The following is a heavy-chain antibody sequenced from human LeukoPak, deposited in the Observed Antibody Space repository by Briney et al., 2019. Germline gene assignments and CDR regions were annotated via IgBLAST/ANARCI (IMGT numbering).Heavy chain of an antibody. CDR2: IYTSGSA. V-gene: IGHV4-4*07. J-gene: IGHJ3*02. CDR3: AKQYSGGWSDAFDI. D-gene: IGHD6-19*01. Sequence: SETLSLTCTVSGGSISSYYWSWIRQPAGKGLEWIGRIYTSGSANYNPSLKSRVTMSGDTSKNQFSLKLSSVTAADTAVYYCAKQYSGGWSDAFDIWGQGTMVTVSS. CDR1: GGSISSYY.